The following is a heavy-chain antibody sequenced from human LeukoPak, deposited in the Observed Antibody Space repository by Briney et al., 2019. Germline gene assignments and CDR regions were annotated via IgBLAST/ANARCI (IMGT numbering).Heavy chain of an antibody. CDR2: ISGCGSDT. Sequence: GGSLRLSCAASGFTFSSYAMSWVRQAPGKGLEWVSVISGCGSDTYYADSVRGRFTISRDNSKNTLYLQMNSLRAEDTAVYYCAKDPSVAGTAEYFQHWGQGTLVTVSS. J-gene: IGHJ1*01. V-gene: IGHV3-23*01. D-gene: IGHD6-19*01. CDR1: GFTFSSYA. CDR3: AKDPSVAGTAEYFQH.